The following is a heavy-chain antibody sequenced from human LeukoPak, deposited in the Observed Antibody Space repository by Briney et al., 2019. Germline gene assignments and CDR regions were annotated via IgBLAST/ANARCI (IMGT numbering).Heavy chain of an antibody. D-gene: IGHD2-2*01. Sequence: GGSLRLSCAASGFTFSNYAMSWVRQAPGKGLEWVSAISGSGGTTYYADSVKGRFTISRDNSMNTLYLQMNSLRAEDTAVFYCARGACSSTSCSSTPKNWFDPWGQGTLVSVSS. V-gene: IGHV3-23*01. CDR1: GFTFSNYA. CDR3: ARGACSSTSCSSTPKNWFDP. J-gene: IGHJ5*02. CDR2: ISGSGGTT.